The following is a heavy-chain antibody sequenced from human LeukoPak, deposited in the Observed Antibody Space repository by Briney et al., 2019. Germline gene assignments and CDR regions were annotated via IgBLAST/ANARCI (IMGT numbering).Heavy chain of an antibody. CDR3: ARHGASYYYDSSGYYFDY. CDR2: IYYSGST. J-gene: IGHJ4*02. CDR1: GGSISSCY. Sequence: PSETLSLTCTVSGGSISSCYWSWIRQPPGKGLEWIGYIYYSGSTNYNPSLKSRVTISVDTSKNQFSLKLSSVTAADTAVYYCARHGASYYYDSSGYYFDYWGQGTLVTVSS. V-gene: IGHV4-59*08. D-gene: IGHD3-22*01.